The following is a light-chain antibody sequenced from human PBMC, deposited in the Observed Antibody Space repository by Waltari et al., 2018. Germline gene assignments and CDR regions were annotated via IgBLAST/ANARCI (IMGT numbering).Light chain of an antibody. CDR1: QSVTSH. CDR2: GAS. J-gene: IGKJ3*01. CDR3: QQYGNSPLT. Sequence: EIVLTQSPGTLSLSPGERATLSCRASQSVTSHLAWYQQQPGQAPRLLIYGASSRATGLPDRFGGSGSGTDFTLTISRLEPEDFAVYYCQQYGNSPLTFGPGTKVDIK. V-gene: IGKV3-20*01.